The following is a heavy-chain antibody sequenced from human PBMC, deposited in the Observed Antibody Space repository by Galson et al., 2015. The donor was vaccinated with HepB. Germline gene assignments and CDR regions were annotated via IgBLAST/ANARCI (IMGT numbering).Heavy chain of an antibody. Sequence: QSGAEVKKPGESLKISCKGSGYSFTSYWIGWVRQMPGKGLEWMGIIYPGDSDTRYSPSFQGQVTISAGKSISTAYLQWSSLKASDTAMYYCARRSEYYDILTGYSQYYFDYWGQGTLVTVSS. J-gene: IGHJ4*02. V-gene: IGHV5-51*01. CDR3: ARRSEYYDILTGYSQYYFDY. CDR1: GYSFTSYW. CDR2: IYPGDSDT. D-gene: IGHD3-9*01.